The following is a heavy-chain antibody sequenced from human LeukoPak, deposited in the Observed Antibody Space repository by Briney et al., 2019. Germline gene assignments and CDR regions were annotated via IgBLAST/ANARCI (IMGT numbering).Heavy chain of an antibody. CDR3: ARGLRNLRIAARGLASTPPFGY. V-gene: IGHV4-34*01. CDR2: INHSGST. J-gene: IGHJ4*02. Sequence: SETLSLTCAVYGGSFSGYYWSRIRQPPGKGLEWIGEINHSGSTNYNPSLKSRVTISVDTSKNQFSLKLSSVTAADTAVYYCARGLRNLRIAARGLASTPPFGYWGQGTLVTVSS. D-gene: IGHD6-6*01. CDR1: GGSFSGYY.